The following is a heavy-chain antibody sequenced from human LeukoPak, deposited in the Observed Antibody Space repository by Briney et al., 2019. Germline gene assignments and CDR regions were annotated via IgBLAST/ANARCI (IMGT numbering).Heavy chain of an antibody. CDR3: ARGMVRGVIVDY. CDR1: GFTFSSYA. CDR2: IYHSGGT. V-gene: IGHV4-38-2*01. J-gene: IGHJ4*02. Sequence: GSLRLSCAASGFTFSSYAMSWVRQAPGKGLEWIGSIYHSGGTYYNLSLKSRVTISVDTSKNQFSLKLSSVTAADTAVYYCARGMVRGVIVDYWGQGTLVTVSS. D-gene: IGHD3-10*01.